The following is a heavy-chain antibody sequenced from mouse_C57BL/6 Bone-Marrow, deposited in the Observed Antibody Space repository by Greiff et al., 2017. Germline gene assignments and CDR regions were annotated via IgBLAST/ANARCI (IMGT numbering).Heavy chain of an antibody. J-gene: IGHJ4*01. CDR2: INPSSGYT. D-gene: IGHD1-1*01. CDR3: ARFHLLLRAMDY. CDR1: GYTFTSYW. Sequence: VQLQQSGAELAKPGASVKLSCKASGYTFTSYWMHWVKQRPGQGLEWIGYINPSSGYTKYNQKFKDKATLTADKSSSTAYMQLSSLTYENSSVYYCARFHLLLRAMDYWGQGTSVTVSS. V-gene: IGHV1-7*01.